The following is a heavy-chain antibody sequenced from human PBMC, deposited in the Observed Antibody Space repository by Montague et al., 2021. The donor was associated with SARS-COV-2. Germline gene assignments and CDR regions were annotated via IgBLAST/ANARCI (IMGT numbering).Heavy chain of an antibody. V-gene: IGHV4-59*12. CDR1: GDSINTYY. CDR2: ILYAGST. D-gene: IGHD6-13*01. CDR3: ARQAAGSYFYYGVDV. J-gene: IGHJ6*02. Sequence: SETLSLTCTVSGDSINTYYWNWIRQPPGKGLEWLGSILYAGSTNYNPSLKSRVTISLDTSKNQFFLKVTSVTAADTAVYYCARQAAGSYFYYGVDVWVQGTTVTVSS.